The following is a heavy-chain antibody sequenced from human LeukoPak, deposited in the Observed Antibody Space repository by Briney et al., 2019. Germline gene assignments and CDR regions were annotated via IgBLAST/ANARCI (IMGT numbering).Heavy chain of an antibody. V-gene: IGHV4-38-2*01. Sequence: PSETLSLTCAVSGYSISSGYYWGWIRQPPGKGLEWIGSIYHSGSTNYNPSLKSRVTISVDTSKNQFSLKLSSVTAADTAVYYCARVDTAMVGYYYYYYYMDVWGKGTTVTVSS. CDR2: IYHSGST. J-gene: IGHJ6*03. D-gene: IGHD5-18*01. CDR1: GYSISSGYY. CDR3: ARVDTAMVGYYYYYYYMDV.